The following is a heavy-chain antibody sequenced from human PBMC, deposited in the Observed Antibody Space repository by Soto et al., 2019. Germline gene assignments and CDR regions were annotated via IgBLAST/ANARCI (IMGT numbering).Heavy chain of an antibody. J-gene: IGHJ6*02. CDR1: GYSFTSYW. Sequence: HGESLKISCKGSGYSFTSYWIGWVRQMPGKGLEWMGIIYPGDSDTRYSPSFQGQVTISADKSISTAYLQWSSLKASDTAMYYCARVASITIFGVVNYGMDVWGQGTTVTVS. CDR3: ARVASITIFGVVNYGMDV. D-gene: IGHD3-3*01. V-gene: IGHV5-51*01. CDR2: IYPGDSDT.